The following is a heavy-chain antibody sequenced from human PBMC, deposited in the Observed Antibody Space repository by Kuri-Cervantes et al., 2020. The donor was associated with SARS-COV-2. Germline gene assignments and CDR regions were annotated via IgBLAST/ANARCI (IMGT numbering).Heavy chain of an antibody. J-gene: IGHJ5*02. V-gene: IGHV4-59*08. Sequence: SETLSLTCTVSGGSISSYYWSWIRQPPGKGLEWIGYFFYSGSTNYNPSLKSRVTISVDTSKNQFSLKLSSVTAADTAVYYCARAPRTNGNVGWFDPWGQGTLVTVSS. D-gene: IGHD2-8*01. CDR2: FFYSGST. CDR3: ARAPRTNGNVGWFDP. CDR1: GGSISSYY.